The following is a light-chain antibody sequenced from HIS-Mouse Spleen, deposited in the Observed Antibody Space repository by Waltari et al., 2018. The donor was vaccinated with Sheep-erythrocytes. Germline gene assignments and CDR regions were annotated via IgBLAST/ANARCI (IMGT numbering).Light chain of an antibody. CDR3: VAWDDSLNGYV. V-gene: IGLV1-44*01. Sequence: QSVLTQPPSASGTPGQRVTISCSGSSSNIGSNTVNWYQQLPGTAPKLLIYSNNQRPSGGPDRFSGSKSGTSASLAISGLQSEDEADYYCVAWDDSLNGYVFGTGTKVTVL. J-gene: IGLJ1*01. CDR2: SNN. CDR1: SSNIGSNT.